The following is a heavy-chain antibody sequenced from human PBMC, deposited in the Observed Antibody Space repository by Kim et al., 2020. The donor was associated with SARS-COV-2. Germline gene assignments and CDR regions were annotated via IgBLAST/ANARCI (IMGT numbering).Heavy chain of an antibody. Sequence: SPSFQGQVTSSADKSISTAYLQWSSLKASDTAMYYCARHPGGGAHSPFDYWGQGTLVTVSS. J-gene: IGHJ4*02. V-gene: IGHV5-51*01. D-gene: IGHD1-26*01. CDR3: ARHPGGGAHSPFDY.